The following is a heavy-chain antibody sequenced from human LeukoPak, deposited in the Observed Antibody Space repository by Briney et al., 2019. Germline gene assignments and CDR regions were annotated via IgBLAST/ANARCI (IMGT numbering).Heavy chain of an antibody. Sequence: GGSLRLSCAASGFTVSTNYMNWVRQAPGKGLEWVSVIYSRGSTYYADSVKGRFTISRDNSKNTLYLQMNSLRAEDTAVYYCARDLTGYYKIDFWGQGTLVTVSS. V-gene: IGHV3-53*01. D-gene: IGHD3-9*01. CDR3: ARDLTGYYKIDF. CDR2: IYSRGST. CDR1: GFTVSTNY. J-gene: IGHJ4*02.